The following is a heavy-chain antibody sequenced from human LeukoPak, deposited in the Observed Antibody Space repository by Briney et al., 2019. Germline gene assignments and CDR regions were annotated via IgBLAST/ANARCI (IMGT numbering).Heavy chain of an antibody. CDR3: ASELGVRYSSGWFPSNVLN. CDR2: ISSSSSTI. V-gene: IGHV3-48*01. D-gene: IGHD6-19*01. Sequence: PGGSLRLSCAASGFTFSSYSMNWVRQAPGKGLEWVSYISSSSSTIYYADSVKGRFTISRDNAKNSLYLQMNSLRAEDTAVYYCASELGVRYSSGWFPSNVLNWGQGTLVTVSS. J-gene: IGHJ4*02. CDR1: GFTFSSYS.